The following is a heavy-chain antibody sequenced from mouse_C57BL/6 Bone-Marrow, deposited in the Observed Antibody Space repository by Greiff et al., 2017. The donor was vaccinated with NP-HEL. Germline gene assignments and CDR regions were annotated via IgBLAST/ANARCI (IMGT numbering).Heavy chain of an antibody. CDR3: TSSSGAMDY. D-gene: IGHD3-2*02. CDR1: GFNIKDDY. V-gene: IGHV14-4*01. Sequence: EVQRVESGAELVRPGASVKLSCTASGFNIKDDYMHWVKQRPEQGLEWIGWIDPENGDTEYASKFQGKATITADTSSNTAYLQLSSLTSEDTAVYYCTSSSGAMDYWGQGTSVTVSS. CDR2: IDPENGDT. J-gene: IGHJ4*01.